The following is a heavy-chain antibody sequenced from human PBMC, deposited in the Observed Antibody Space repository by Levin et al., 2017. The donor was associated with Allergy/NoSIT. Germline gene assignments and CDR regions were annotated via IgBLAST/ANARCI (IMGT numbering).Heavy chain of an antibody. CDR3: ARGNVVTSLDY. J-gene: IGHJ4*02. CDR2: TSDIGST. V-gene: IGHV4-59*01. Sequence: PSETLSLTCAVSGGYIGSYYWSWIRQPPGKGLEWIGYTSDIGSTNYSPSLESRVTMSVDTSKNHFSLKLTSVTAADTAVYYCARGNVVTSLDYWGQGALVTVSS. CDR1: GGYIGSYY. D-gene: IGHD2/OR15-2a*01.